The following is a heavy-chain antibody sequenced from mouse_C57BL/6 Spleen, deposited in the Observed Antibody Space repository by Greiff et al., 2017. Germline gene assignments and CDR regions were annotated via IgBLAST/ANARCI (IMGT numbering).Heavy chain of an antibody. CDR2: IYPGDGDT. V-gene: IGHV1-80*01. J-gene: IGHJ1*03. CDR3: ARGTTVVARYFDV. CDR1: GYAFSSYW. Sequence: VQLQQSGAELVKPGASVKISCKASGYAFSSYWMTWGKQRPGKGLEWIGQIYPGDGDTNYNGKFQGKGKVTADKSSSPAYMQPSSLNSEDSAVYFCARGTTVVARYFDVWGTGTTVTVSS. D-gene: IGHD1-1*01.